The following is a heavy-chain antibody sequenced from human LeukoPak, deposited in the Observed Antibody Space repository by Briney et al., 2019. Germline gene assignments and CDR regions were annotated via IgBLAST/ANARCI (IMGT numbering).Heavy chain of an antibody. Sequence: PSETLSLTCTVSGGSFSSGSYYWSWIRQPPGKGLEWIGYIYYSGSTNYNPSLKSRVTISVDTSKNQFSLKLSSVTAADTAVYYCARSETITIFGVVIKDYYYYGMDVWGQGTTVTVSS. CDR3: ARSETITIFGVVIKDYYYYGMDV. J-gene: IGHJ6*02. CDR2: IYYSGST. V-gene: IGHV4-61*01. CDR1: GGSFSSGSYY. D-gene: IGHD3-3*01.